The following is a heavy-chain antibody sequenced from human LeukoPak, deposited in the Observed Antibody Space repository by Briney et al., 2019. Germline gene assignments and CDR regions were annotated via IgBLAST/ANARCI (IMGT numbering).Heavy chain of an antibody. CDR3: ARDRYVGTTTAGDSDS. Sequence: PGGSLRLSCAASGFTFSDYYMSWIRQAPGKGLEWVSYIGSSGSTIYYADSVKGRFTISRDNAKYSLYLQMNSLRAEDTAVYYCARDRYVGTTTAGDSDSWGQGTLVTVSS. CDR2: IGSSGSTI. CDR1: GFTFSDYY. V-gene: IGHV3-11*01. D-gene: IGHD1-26*01. J-gene: IGHJ4*02.